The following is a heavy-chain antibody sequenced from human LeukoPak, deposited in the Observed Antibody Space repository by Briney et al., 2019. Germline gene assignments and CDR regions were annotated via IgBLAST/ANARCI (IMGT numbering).Heavy chain of an antibody. CDR1: GFTFSSYW. Sequence: QTGGSLRLSCAASGFTFSSYWMHWVRQAPGMGLVWVSRIRSDGSSISYADSVKGRFTISRDNAKNTLYLQMNSLRAEDTAVYYCARDVDRGAGYYMDVWGKGTTVTVSS. D-gene: IGHD3-10*01. J-gene: IGHJ6*03. CDR2: IRSDGSSI. V-gene: IGHV3-74*01. CDR3: ARDVDRGAGYYMDV.